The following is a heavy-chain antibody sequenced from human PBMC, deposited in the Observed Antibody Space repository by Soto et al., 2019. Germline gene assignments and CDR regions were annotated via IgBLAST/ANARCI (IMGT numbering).Heavy chain of an antibody. CDR2: ISSSSSYI. CDR1: GFTFSSYS. J-gene: IGHJ4*02. V-gene: IGHV3-21*01. D-gene: IGHD5-12*01. Sequence: GGSLRLSCAASGFTFSSYSMNWVRQAPGKGLEWVSSISSSSSYIYYADSVKGRFTISRDNAKNSLYLQMNSLRAEDTAVYYCARGRSGYGGVSDYWGQGTLVTVSS. CDR3: ARGRSGYGGVSDY.